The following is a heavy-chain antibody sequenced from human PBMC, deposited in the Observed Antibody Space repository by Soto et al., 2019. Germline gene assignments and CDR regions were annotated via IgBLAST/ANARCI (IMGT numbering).Heavy chain of an antibody. D-gene: IGHD2-21*02. J-gene: IGHJ6*02. V-gene: IGHV3-21*01. Sequence: GSLRLSCAASGFSFSTYSMNWVRQAPGKGLEWVSSISTRGEVYYADSVKGRFTISRDNSKNSVSLQMNSLRGDDTAVYYCAREETAWPLAYGLDVWGQGTTVTVSS. CDR1: GFSFSTYS. CDR2: ISTRGEV. CDR3: AREETAWPLAYGLDV.